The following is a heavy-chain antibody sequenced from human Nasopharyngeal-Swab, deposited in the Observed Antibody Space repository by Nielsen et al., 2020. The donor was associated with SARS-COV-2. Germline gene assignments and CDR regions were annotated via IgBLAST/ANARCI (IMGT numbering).Heavy chain of an antibody. V-gene: IGHV4-34*01. CDR1: GGSFTTYS. CDR2: INHIGST. D-gene: IGHD4-17*01. J-gene: IGHJ4*02. CDR3: ARGRYYGDYDY. Sequence: SETLSLTCAVYGGSFTTYSWIWIRQPPGKGLEWIGDINHIGSTNYNTYNPSLNSRVTISLATSKNQFSLTLTSVTAADTALYFCARGRYYGDYDYWGQGALVTVSS.